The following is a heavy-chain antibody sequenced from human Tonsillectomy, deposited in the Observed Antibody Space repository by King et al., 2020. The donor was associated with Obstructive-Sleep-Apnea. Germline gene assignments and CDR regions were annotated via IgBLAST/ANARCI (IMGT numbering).Heavy chain of an antibody. CDR2: INHSGST. CDR3: ARGRYSDSGSYYPPDY. CDR1: GGSFSGYH. J-gene: IGHJ4*02. V-gene: IGHV4-34*01. D-gene: IGHD3-10*01. Sequence: VQLQQWGAGLLKPSETLSLTCAVYGGSFSGYHWSWIRQPPGKGLEWIGEINHSGSTNYNPSLKSRVTISVDTSQNQFSLKLTSVTAADTAAYYCARGRYSDSGSYYPPDYWGQGTLVTVSS.